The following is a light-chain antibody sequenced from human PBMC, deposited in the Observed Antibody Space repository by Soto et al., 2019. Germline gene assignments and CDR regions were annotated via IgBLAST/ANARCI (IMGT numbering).Light chain of an antibody. CDR1: QAVNTR. CDR3: HQRQSWPRK. J-gene: IGKJ5*01. V-gene: IGKV3-11*01. CDR2: LAS. Sequence: EIVLTQSPATLCSFPGDRVTLSCRASQAVNTRLAWSQHRPGQAPRLLIYLASNRAAGVPARFSGSGSGTDFTLTISEVDPEDFEVYYCHQRQSWPRKFGHGT.